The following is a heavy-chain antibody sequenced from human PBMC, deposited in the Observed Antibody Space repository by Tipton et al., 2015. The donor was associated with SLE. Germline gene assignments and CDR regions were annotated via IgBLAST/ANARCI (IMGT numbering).Heavy chain of an antibody. J-gene: IGHJ5*01. V-gene: IGHV4-28*01. CDR2: IYYSGAT. Sequence: TLSLTCAVSGHSITNGDWWVWIRKPPGKGLEWIGYIYYSGATHFNPSLKSRVTMSVDASKNQFSLKLSSVTAMDTAVYYCARCSYRQGRWFDPWGQGTLVTVSS. CDR3: ARCSYRQGRWFDP. D-gene: IGHD3-10*01. CDR1: GHSITNGDW.